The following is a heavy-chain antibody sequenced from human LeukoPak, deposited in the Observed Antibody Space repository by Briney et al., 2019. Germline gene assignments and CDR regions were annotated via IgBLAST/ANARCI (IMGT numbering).Heavy chain of an antibody. CDR2: INPNSGGT. V-gene: IGHV1-2*02. CDR3: ARGCSGGSFYYYYYMDV. J-gene: IGHJ6*03. Sequence: ASVKVSCKDSGYTFTGYYMHWVRQAPGQGGEWMGWINPNSGGTNYAQKFQGRVTMTRDTSISTDYMELSRLRSHATAVYYCARGCSGGSFYYYYYMDVWGKGTTVTVSS. CDR1: GYTFTGYY. D-gene: IGHD2-15*01.